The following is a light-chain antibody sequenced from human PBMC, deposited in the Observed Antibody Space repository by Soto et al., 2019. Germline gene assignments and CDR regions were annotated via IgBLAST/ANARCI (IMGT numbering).Light chain of an antibody. V-gene: IGLV2-14*01. CDR2: GVT. J-gene: IGLJ1*01. CDR3: SSYTTSSTLYV. CDR1: SSDVGGYIY. Sequence: QSLLAQPASLSASPGRSITISCTGTSSDVGGYIYVSWYQQHPGRAPKLIIYGVTNRPSGISTRFSGSKSGNTASLTISGLQAEDEADYYCSSYTTSSTLYVFGTGTKVTVL.